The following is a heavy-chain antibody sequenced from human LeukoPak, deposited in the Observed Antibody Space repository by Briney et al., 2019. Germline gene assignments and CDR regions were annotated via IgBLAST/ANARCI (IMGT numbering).Heavy chain of an antibody. CDR3: ARVGGDTVTNRY. D-gene: IGHD4-17*01. J-gene: IGHJ4*02. CDR1: GYTFTSYD. CDR2: MNPNSGNT. V-gene: IGHV1-8*01. Sequence: GASVRVSCKASGYTFTSYDINWVRQATGQGLEWMGWMNPNSGNTGYAQKFQGRVTMTRNTSISTAYMELSSLRSEDTAVYYCARVGGDTVTNRYWGQGTLVTVSS.